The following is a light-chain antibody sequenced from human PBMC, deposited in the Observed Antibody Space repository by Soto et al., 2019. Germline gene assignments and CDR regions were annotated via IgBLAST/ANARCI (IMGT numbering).Light chain of an antibody. CDR1: QSVSSN. CDR3: QQYGSSPLT. J-gene: IGKJ4*01. V-gene: IGKV3-20*01. Sequence: EIVMTQSPATLSVSPGERATLSCRASQSVSSNLAWYQQKPGQTPKVLIYRASTRATGIPDRFSGSGSGTDFTLTISRLEAEDFAVYYCQQYGSSPLTFGGGTKVDI. CDR2: RAS.